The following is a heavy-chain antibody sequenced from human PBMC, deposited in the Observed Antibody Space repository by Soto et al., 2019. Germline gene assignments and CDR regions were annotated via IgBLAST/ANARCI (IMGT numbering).Heavy chain of an antibody. Sequence: PGGSLRLSCAASGFSVNNNYMTWVRQTPGRRPEWVAVIYTRGSTHYADFATGRFTFSRDNSKNTLYLQMSSLRPEDTAVYYCAKLWGYYFESWGPGTLVT. V-gene: IGHV3-53*01. CDR1: GFSVNNNY. J-gene: IGHJ4*02. CDR3: AKLWGYYFES. CDR2: IYTRGST. D-gene: IGHD2-21*01.